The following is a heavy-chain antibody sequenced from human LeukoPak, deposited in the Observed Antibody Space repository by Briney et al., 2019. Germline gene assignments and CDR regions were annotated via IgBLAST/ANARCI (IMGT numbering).Heavy chain of an antibody. V-gene: IGHV4-59*01. Sequence: SETLSLTCTVSGGSISSYYWSWIRQPPGKGLEWIGYIYYSGSTNYNPSLKSRATISVDTSKNQFSLKLSSVTAADTAVYYCASGLVVVAARYYYYYMDVWGKGTSVTVSS. CDR1: GGSISSYY. CDR3: ASGLVVVAARYYYYYMDV. D-gene: IGHD2-15*01. J-gene: IGHJ6*03. CDR2: IYYSGST.